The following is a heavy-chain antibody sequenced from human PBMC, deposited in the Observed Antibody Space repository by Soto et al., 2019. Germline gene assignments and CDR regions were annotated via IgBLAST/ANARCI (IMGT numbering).Heavy chain of an antibody. CDR1: GYTFTSYA. Sequence: EASVKVSCKASGYTFTSYAMHWVRQAPGQRLEWMRWINAGNGNTKYSQKFQGRVTITRYTSASTAYMELSSLRSEDTAVYYCARGRSHRLFDYWGHGTLVTVPS. CDR3: ARGRSHRLFDY. CDR2: INAGNGNT. V-gene: IGHV1-3*01. D-gene: IGHD6-6*01. J-gene: IGHJ4*01.